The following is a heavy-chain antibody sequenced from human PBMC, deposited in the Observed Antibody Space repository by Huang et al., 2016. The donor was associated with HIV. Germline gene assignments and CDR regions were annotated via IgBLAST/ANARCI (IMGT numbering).Heavy chain of an antibody. CDR1: GFTFSSYA. CDR3: ARGSAGVLWFGEM. D-gene: IGHD3-10*01. CDR2: ISYDGSNQ. V-gene: IGHV3-30*04. Sequence: GSSGRLSCAASGFTFSSYAMHWVRQAPGKGLEWVAVISYDGSNQHYVDSVKGRFTISRDNSKKMLYLQMNSLRMGDTAVYYCARGSAGVLWFGEMWGQGTLVTVSS. J-gene: IGHJ4*02.